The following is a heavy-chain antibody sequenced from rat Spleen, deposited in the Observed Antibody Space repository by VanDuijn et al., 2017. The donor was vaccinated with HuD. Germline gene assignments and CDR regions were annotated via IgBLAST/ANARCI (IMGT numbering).Heavy chain of an antibody. CDR1: GFTFSDYY. V-gene: IGHV5-25*01. Sequence: EVQLVESGGGLVQPGRSLKLSCAASGFTFSDYYMAWVRQAPTKGLEWVASITNTAGRTYYPGSVKGRFTISRDIAKSTLYLQMNSLRSEDTATYDCVRPQPWFAYWGQGTLVTVSS. D-gene: IGHD3-4*01. CDR2: ITNTAGRT. CDR3: VRPQPWFAY. J-gene: IGHJ3*01.